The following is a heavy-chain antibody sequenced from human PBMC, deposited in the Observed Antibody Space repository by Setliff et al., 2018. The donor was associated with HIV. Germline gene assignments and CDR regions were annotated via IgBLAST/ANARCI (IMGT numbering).Heavy chain of an antibody. CDR2: VYHSGTT. D-gene: IGHD3-3*01. CDR3: MRGRSITIFGVAYFDF. J-gene: IGHJ4*02. V-gene: IGHV4-38-2*02. CDR1: EGYITAYY. Sequence: SETLSLTCTVSEGYITAYYWGWIRQPPGKGLEWIGSVYHSGTTYYNPSLKSRVTISVDMSNNQFSLKVTSVTAADTAVYYCMRGRSITIFGVAYFDFWGQGTQVTVSS.